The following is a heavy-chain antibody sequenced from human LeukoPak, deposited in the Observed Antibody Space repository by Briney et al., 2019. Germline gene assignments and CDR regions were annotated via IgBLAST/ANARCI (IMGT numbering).Heavy chain of an antibody. CDR3: ATYSSLNRREFQY. CDR2: IKTDGSEK. Sequence: GGSLRLSCEGSGFTFSNYWMGWVRQAPGKRLQWVANIKTDGSEKYYVDSVKGRFTISRDNAKNSLYLQMNSLRAEDTAVYYCATYSSLNRREFQYWGQGTLLTVSS. D-gene: IGHD3-22*01. J-gene: IGHJ1*01. V-gene: IGHV3-7*01. CDR1: GFTFSNYW.